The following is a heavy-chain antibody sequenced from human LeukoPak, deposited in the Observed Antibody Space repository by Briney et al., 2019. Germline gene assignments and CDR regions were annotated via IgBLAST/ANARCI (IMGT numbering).Heavy chain of an antibody. CDR2: ISGSGGST. CDR1: GFTFSSYA. Sequence: GGSLRLSCAASGFTFSSYAMSWVRQAPGKGLEWVSAISGSGGSTYYADSVKGRFTISRDNSKNTLYLQMNSLTAEDTAVYYCARDFGCGEYYYTAAVCSFDVWGQGTMVTVSS. V-gene: IGHV3-23*01. J-gene: IGHJ3*01. D-gene: IGHD3-10*01. CDR3: ARDFGCGEYYYTAAVCSFDV.